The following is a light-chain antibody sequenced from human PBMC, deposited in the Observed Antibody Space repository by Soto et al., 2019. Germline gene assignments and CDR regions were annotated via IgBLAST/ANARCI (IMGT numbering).Light chain of an antibody. CDR2: DVT. CDR1: SSDVGANNY. Sequence: QSALAQPPSASGSPGQSVTISCTGTSSDVGANNYVSWYQHHPGKAPKLIIYDVTERPSGVPDRFSGSKSGNTASLTVSGLQSEDEADYYCGSYADSNSWVFGGGTKLTVL. V-gene: IGLV2-8*01. J-gene: IGLJ3*02. CDR3: GSYADSNSWV.